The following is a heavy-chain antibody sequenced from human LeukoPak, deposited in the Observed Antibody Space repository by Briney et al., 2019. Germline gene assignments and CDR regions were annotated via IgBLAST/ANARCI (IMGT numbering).Heavy chain of an antibody. CDR3: ARADYASGSTSAVY. CDR2: ISYDGGTK. CDR1: GVSVYNNH. J-gene: IGHJ4*02. D-gene: IGHD3-10*01. Sequence: PGGSLRLSCAAFGVSVYNNHISWVRQAPGKGLECVAVISYDGGTKYYADSVRGRFTISRDNSKNTLFLQMNSLRPEDTAVYYCARADYASGSTSAVYWGQGTRVTVSS. V-gene: IGHV3-30*03.